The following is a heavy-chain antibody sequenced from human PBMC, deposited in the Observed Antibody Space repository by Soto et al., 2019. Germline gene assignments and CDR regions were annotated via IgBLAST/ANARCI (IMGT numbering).Heavy chain of an antibody. CDR1: GGSFSGYY. D-gene: IGHD2-15*01. V-gene: IGHV4-59*04. Sequence: PSETLSLTCAVYGGSFSGYYWSWIRQPPGKGLEWIGYIYYSGSTYYNPSLKSRVTISVDTSKNQFSLKLSSVTAADTAVYYCARHLTYCSDGSCYSDFPYYGMDVWGQGTTVTVSS. CDR2: IYYSGST. CDR3: ARHLTYCSDGSCYSDFPYYGMDV. J-gene: IGHJ6*02.